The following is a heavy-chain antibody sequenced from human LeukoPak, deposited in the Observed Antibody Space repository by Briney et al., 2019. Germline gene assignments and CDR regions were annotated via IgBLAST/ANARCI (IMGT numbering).Heavy chain of an antibody. D-gene: IGHD2/OR15-2a*01. J-gene: IGHJ4*02. CDR3: ACATLGY. V-gene: IGHV4-39*01. CDR2: IYYSGST. Sequence: SETLSLTCTVSGGSISSSSYYWGWIRQPPGKGLEWIGNIYYSGSTYYNPSLKGRVTISVDTSENQFSLKLSSVTAADTAVYYCACATLGYWGQGTLVTVSS. CDR1: GGSISSSSYY.